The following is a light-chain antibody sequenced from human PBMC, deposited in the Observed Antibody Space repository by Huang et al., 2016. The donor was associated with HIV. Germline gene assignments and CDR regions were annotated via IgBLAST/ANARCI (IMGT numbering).Light chain of an antibody. CDR3: QQYNNWPPWT. J-gene: IGKJ1*01. CDR2: GAS. Sequence: IVMTQSPATLSVSPGERATLSCRASAGVSNNVAWYQQRPGQTPRLLIHGASTRPNGIPAKFSGRGSGTEFTLTIKSLQPEDSAVYYCQQYNNWPPWTFGPGTQVEI. V-gene: IGKV3D-15*01. CDR1: AGVSNN.